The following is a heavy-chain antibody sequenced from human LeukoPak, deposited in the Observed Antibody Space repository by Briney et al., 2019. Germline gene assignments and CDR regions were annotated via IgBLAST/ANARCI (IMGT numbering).Heavy chain of an antibody. CDR2: IYYSGST. V-gene: IGHV4-59*01. CDR3: ATSGYSYGYPFDY. Sequence: PSETLSLTCTVSGGSISSYYWSWLRQPPGKGLEWIGYIYYSGSTNYNPSLKSRVTISVDTSKDQFSLKLSSVTAADTAVYYCATSGYSYGYPFDYWGQGTLVTVSS. CDR1: GGSISSYY. D-gene: IGHD5-18*01. J-gene: IGHJ4*02.